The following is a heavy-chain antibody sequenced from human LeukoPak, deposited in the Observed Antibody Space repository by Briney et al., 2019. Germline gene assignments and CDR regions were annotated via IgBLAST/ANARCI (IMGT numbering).Heavy chain of an antibody. Sequence: GESLKISCEASGYNFDNYFIDWVRQVPGKGLEWMGIMNPSDFEIRKSPSFQGQDNLSADQSTRTAYLEWSSLKASDTAMYYCARQSGYFAFYNWGQVTLVTVSS. J-gene: IGHJ4*02. D-gene: IGHD3-22*01. CDR3: ARQSGYFAFYN. V-gene: IGHV5-51*01. CDR1: GYNFDNYF. CDR2: MNPSDFEI.